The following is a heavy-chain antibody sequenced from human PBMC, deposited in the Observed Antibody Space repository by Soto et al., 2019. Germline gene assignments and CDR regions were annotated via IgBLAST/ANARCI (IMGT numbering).Heavy chain of an antibody. CDR2: RWYDGSKK. D-gene: IGHD3-10*02. CDR3: ARETCDVRSFGGQPVDP. Sequence: QVQLVESGGAVVQPGRSLRLSCVASGFTFSRYGMHWVRQAPGRGLERVAVRWYDGSKKYYADSVKGRFTISRDNSSNTLYMQMGRLRGEATAVYCCARETCDVRSFGGQPVDPWGQGTLVTVSS. J-gene: IGHJ5*02. CDR1: GFTFSRYG. V-gene: IGHV3-33*01.